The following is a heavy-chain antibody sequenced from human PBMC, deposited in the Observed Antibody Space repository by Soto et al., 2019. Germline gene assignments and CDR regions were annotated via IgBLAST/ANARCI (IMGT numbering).Heavy chain of an antibody. CDR3: ARDSLTWLVAKYWYFDL. CDR2: ITTSSSFI. CDR1: GFTFNTYS. D-gene: IGHD6-19*01. J-gene: IGHJ2*01. V-gene: IGHV3-21*01. Sequence: VQLVESGGGLVKSGGSLRLSCAASGFTFNTYSMNWVRQTPGKGLEWVASITTSSSFIYYADSVKDRFTISRDNAKNSLYLQMNRLRAEDTSRYYWARDSLTWLVAKYWYFDLWGRGTPVTVSS.